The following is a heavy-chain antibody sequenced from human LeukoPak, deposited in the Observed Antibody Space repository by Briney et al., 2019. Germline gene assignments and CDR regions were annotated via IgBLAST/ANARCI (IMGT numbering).Heavy chain of an antibody. CDR2: INPNSGGT. J-gene: IGHJ4*02. CDR3: AISGYSSGWRGPFDY. D-gene: IGHD6-19*01. CDR1: GYTFTGYY. Sequence: GASVKVSCKASGYTFTGYYMHWVRQGPGQGLEWMGRINPNSGGTNYAQKFQGRVTMTRDTSISTAYMELSRLRSDDTAVYYCAISGYSSGWRGPFDYWGQGTLVTVSS. V-gene: IGHV1-2*06.